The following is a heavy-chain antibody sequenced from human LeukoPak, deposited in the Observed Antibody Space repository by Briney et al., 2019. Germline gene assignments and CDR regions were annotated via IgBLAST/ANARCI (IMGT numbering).Heavy chain of an antibody. D-gene: IGHD3-10*01. CDR1: GGSISSGGYS. J-gene: IGHJ5*02. V-gene: IGHV4-30-2*01. CDR2: IYHSGST. Sequence: SQTLSLTCAVSGGSISSGGYSWNWIRQPPGKGLEWIGYIYHSGSTYYNPSLKSRVTISVDRSKNQFSLKLSSVTAADTAVYYCARGRGKYYGSGSYYQGWFDPWGQGTLVTVSS. CDR3: ARGRGKYYGSGSYYQGWFDP.